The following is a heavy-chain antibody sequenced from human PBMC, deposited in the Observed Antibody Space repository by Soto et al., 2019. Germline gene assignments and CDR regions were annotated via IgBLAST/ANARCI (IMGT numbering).Heavy chain of an antibody. J-gene: IGHJ5*02. Sequence: ASVKVSCKASGYTFTSYAMHWVRQAPGQRLEWMGWINAGNGNTKYSQKFQGRVTITRDTSASTAYMELSSLRSEDTAVYYCARDYDILTGYFRFDPWGQGTLVTVSS. CDR3: ARDYDILTGYFRFDP. CDR1: GYTFTSYA. D-gene: IGHD3-9*01. V-gene: IGHV1-3*01. CDR2: INAGNGNT.